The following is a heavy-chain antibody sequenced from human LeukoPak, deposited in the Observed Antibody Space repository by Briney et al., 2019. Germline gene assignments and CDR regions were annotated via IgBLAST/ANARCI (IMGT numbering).Heavy chain of an antibody. CDR2: ISVASNT. CDR3: ADYGVSGVRNNFY. J-gene: IGHJ4*02. D-gene: IGHD3-3*01. CDR1: GLAFSSYA. V-gene: IGHV3-23*01. Sequence: GGSLRLSCAASGLAFSSYAMSWVRQAPGKGLEWVSTISVASNTFYADSVKGRFTISKDNSRNTVYLQMTSLRADDTAVYYCADYGVSGVRNNFYWGQGTLVTVSS.